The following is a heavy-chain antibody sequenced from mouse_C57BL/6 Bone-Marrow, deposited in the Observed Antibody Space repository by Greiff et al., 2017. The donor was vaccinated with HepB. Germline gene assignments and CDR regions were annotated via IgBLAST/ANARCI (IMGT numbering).Heavy chain of an antibody. V-gene: IGHV5-4*03. CDR2: ISDGGSYT. CDR1: GFTFSSYA. J-gene: IGHJ3*01. D-gene: IGHD3-3*01. CDR3: ARGGDWPWFAY. Sequence: DVMLVESGGGLVKPGGSLKLSCAASGFTFSSYAMSWVRQTPEKRLEWVATISDGGSYTYYPDNVKGRFTISRDNAKNNLYLQMSHLKSEDTAMYYCARGGDWPWFAYWGQGTLVTVSA.